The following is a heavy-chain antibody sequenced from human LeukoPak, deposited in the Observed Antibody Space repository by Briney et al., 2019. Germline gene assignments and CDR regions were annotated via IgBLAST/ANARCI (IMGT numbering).Heavy chain of an antibody. CDR1: GDSVSSNSAA. J-gene: IGHJ4*02. D-gene: IGHD5-18*01. V-gene: IGHV6-1*01. CDR3: ARDLSMWTQVIFDY. CDR2: TYYRSTWYN. Sequence: SQTLSLSCAISGDSVSSNSAAWNCIRQSPSRGLEWLGRTYYRSTWYNDYAVSVKSRITINPDTSKNQFCLQLTSVTPEDTAVYYCARDLSMWTQVIFDYWGQGTLVTVSS.